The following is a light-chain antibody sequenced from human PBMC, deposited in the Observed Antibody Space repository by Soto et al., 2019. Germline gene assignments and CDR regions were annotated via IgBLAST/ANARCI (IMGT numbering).Light chain of an antibody. CDR2: GAS. J-gene: IGKJ4*01. CDR1: QTVSNTY. Sequence: EIVLTQFPGALSLSPGERVNLSCRDSQTVSNTYLAWYQQKSGQAPKFLIYGASNRATGIPDRFSGSGSGTDFTLTISRLEPEDFAVYYCQQYGALPPTFGGGTKVEIK. CDR3: QQYGALPPT. V-gene: IGKV3-20*01.